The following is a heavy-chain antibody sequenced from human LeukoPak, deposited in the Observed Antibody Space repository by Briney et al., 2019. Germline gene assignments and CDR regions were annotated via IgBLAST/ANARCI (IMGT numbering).Heavy chain of an antibody. CDR2: MNPNSGNT. J-gene: IGHJ4*02. Sequence: ASVKVSCKASGYTFTSYGINWVRQATGQGLEWMGWMNPNSGNTGYAQKFQGRVTMTRNTSISTAYMELSSLRSEDTAVYYCARGMTKRYCSSTSCPNFDYWGQGTLVTVSS. CDR1: GYTFTSYG. D-gene: IGHD2-2*01. CDR3: ARGMTKRYCSSTSCPNFDY. V-gene: IGHV1-8*01.